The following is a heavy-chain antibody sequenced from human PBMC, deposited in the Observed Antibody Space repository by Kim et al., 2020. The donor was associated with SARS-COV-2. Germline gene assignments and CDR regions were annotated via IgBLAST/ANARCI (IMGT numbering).Heavy chain of an antibody. CDR3: ARDLGAQWELLPDY. Sequence: GGSLRLSCAASGFTFSSYAMHWVRQAPGKGLEWVAVISYDGSNKYYADSVKGRFTISRDNSKNTLYLQMNSLRAEDTAVYYCARDLGAQWELLPDYWGQG. CDR2: ISYDGSNK. V-gene: IGHV3-30*04. CDR1: GFTFSSYA. J-gene: IGHJ4*02. D-gene: IGHD1-26*01.